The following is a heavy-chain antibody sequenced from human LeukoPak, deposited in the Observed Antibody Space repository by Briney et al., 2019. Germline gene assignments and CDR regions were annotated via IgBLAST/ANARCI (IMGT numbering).Heavy chain of an antibody. V-gene: IGHV4-59*01. D-gene: IGHD2-2*01. CDR1: GGSIRTYY. CDR3: ARGGGCTTTSCDLDY. CDR2: FSYSGSA. J-gene: IGHJ4*02. Sequence: PSETLSLTCTVSGGSIRTYYWNWIRQTPGKGLDWIGYFSYSGSANYNPSLKSRVTISVDTSKNQFSLKLISVTAADTAAYYCARGGGCTTTSCDLDYWGQGTLVTVSS.